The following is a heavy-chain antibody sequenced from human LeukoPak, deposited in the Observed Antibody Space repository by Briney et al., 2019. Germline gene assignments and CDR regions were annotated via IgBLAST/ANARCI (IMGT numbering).Heavy chain of an antibody. J-gene: IGHJ5*02. V-gene: IGHV4-59*01. D-gene: IGHD1-14*01. CDR2: FFYSGNT. CDR1: GASISNYY. Sequence: SETLSLTCTVSGASISNYYWSWIRHPPGKGLEWIGYFFYSGNTNYNPSLKSRLTISVDTSKSQFSLNLRSVTTADTAVYYCARGGTTWFDPWGQGTLVVVYS. CDR3: ARGGTTWFDP.